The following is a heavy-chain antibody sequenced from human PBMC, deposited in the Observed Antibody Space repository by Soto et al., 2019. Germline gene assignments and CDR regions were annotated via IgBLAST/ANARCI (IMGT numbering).Heavy chain of an antibody. CDR2: IYYSGTT. CDR1: GASISSHF. CDR3: GAYDSSGYI. V-gene: IGHV4-59*04. D-gene: IGHD3-22*01. Sequence: QVQLQESGPGLVKPSETLSLTCTVSGASISSHFWNWIRQPPGEGLEYIGYIYYSGTTYYNPSLRGRVTTPVATSKNHFCLKLSSVTAADTAVDYCGAYDSSGYIWGQGTLVTVSS. J-gene: IGHJ4*02.